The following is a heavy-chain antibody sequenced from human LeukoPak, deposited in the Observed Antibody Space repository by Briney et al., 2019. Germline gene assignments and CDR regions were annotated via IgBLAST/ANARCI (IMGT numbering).Heavy chain of an antibody. CDR2: INHSGST. J-gene: IGHJ6*02. CDR3: ARGPVVVAATPYYYYGMDV. V-gene: IGHV4-34*01. D-gene: IGHD2-15*01. CDR1: GGSFSGYY. Sequence: TASETLSLTCAVYGGSFSGYYWSWIRQPPGKGLEWIGEINHSGSTNYNPSLKSRVTISVDTSKNQFSLKLSSVTAADTAVYYCARGPVVVAATPYYYYGMDVWGQGTTVTVSS.